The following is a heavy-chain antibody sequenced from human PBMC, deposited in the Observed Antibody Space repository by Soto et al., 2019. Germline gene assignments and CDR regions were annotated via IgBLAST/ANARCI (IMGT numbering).Heavy chain of an antibody. Sequence: EVQLVESGGGLVQPGGSLRLSCAASGFTFSSYWMHWVRQAPGKGLVWVSSISTDASSTSYADPVKGRFTISRDNAKNTLYLQMKRGRAEDTAVYYCERLPKKTPQNWGQGTLVIVPP. J-gene: IGHJ1*01. CDR1: GFTFSSYW. CDR3: ERLPKKTPQN. CDR2: ISTDASST. V-gene: IGHV3-74*01.